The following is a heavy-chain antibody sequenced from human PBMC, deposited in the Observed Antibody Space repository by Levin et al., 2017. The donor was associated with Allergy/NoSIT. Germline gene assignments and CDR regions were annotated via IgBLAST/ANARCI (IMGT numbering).Heavy chain of an antibody. V-gene: IGHV4-34*01. CDR1: GGSFSGYY. Sequence: PGGSLRLSCAVYGGSFSGYYWSWIRQPPGKGLEWIGEINHSGSTNYNPSLKSRVTISVDTSKNQFSLKLSSVTAADTAVYYCARAGDYGDPWGYWYFDLWGRGTLVTVSS. CDR2: INHSGST. D-gene: IGHD4-17*01. J-gene: IGHJ2*01. CDR3: ARAGDYGDPWGYWYFDL.